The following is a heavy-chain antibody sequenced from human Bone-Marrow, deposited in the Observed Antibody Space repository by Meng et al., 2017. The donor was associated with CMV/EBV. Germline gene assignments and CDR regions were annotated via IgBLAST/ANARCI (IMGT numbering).Heavy chain of an antibody. J-gene: IGHJ6*04. CDR2: ISGSGGST. CDR3: AKDPFDYSYYYYYGMDV. V-gene: IGHV3-23*01. D-gene: IGHD4-11*01. Sequence: GESLKISCAASGFTFSSYAMSWVRQAPGKGLEWVSAISGSGGSTYYADSVKGRFTISRDNSKNTLYLQMNSLRAEDTAVYYCAKDPFDYSYYYYYGMDVWGEGTTATVSS. CDR1: GFTFSSYA.